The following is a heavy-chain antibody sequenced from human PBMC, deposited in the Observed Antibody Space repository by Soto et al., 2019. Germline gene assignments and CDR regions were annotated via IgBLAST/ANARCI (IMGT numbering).Heavy chain of an antibody. J-gene: IGHJ6*02. CDR1: GFTFSSYW. CDR2: INSEGRST. CDR3: ARDRRNYGSYGDRLKHYYYGMDV. D-gene: IGHD1-7*01. V-gene: IGHV3-74*01. Sequence: AGGSLRLSCAASGFTFSSYWMHWVRQAPGKGLVWGSRINSEGRSTSYADSVKGRFTISRDNAKNTLYLQMNSLRAEDTAVYYCARDRRNYGSYGDRLKHYYYGMDVWGQGTTVTVSS.